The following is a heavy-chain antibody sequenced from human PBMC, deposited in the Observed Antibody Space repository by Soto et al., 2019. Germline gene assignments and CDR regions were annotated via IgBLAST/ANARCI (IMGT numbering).Heavy chain of an antibody. CDR1: GFTFSSYS. J-gene: IGHJ5*02. Sequence: EVQLVESGGGLVKPGGSLRLSCAASGFTFSSYSMNWVRQAPGKGLEWVSSISSSSSYIYYADSVKGRFTISRDNAKNSRYLQMNSLRAEDTAVYYCARGSTGYSSGWYRSWFDPWGQGTLVTVSS. V-gene: IGHV3-21*01. D-gene: IGHD6-19*01. CDR3: ARGSTGYSSGWYRSWFDP. CDR2: ISSSSSYI.